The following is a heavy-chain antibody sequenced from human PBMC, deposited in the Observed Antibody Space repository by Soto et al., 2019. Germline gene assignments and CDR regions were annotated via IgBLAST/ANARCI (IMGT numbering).Heavy chain of an antibody. Sequence: EVQLLESGGGLVQPGGSLRLSCAASGFAFSNRGMSWVRQTPGKGLEWVSAISASGGETFYADSVKGRFTVSRDNSKNTLYLQMNSLRAEDTAEYYCAIIPVTGLWYFDPWGRGTLVTVSS. CDR1: GFAFSNRG. CDR3: AIIPVTGLWYFDP. V-gene: IGHV3-23*01. J-gene: IGHJ2*01. CDR2: ISASGGET. D-gene: IGHD6-19*01.